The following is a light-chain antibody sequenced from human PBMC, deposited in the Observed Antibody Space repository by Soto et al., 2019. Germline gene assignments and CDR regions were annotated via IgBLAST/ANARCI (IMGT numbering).Light chain of an antibody. CDR2: LDSDGSH. CDR3: QTWDTGIVL. J-gene: IGLJ2*01. V-gene: IGLV4-69*01. Sequence: QLVLTQPPSASASLGASVRLTCTLSSGHTNYAIAWHQLQPEKGPRYLMKLDSDGSHTKGDGIPNRFSGSRSGAERYLTISSLQSDDEADYYFQTWDTGIVLFGGGTKLTV. CDR1: SGHTNYA.